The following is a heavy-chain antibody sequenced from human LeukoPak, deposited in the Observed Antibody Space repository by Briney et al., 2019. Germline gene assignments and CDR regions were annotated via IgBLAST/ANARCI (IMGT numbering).Heavy chain of an antibody. Sequence: SETLSLTCTVSGGSISSYYWSWIRQPPGKGLEWIGSMYHSGSTYYNPSLKSRVTISVDTSKIQFSLKLSSVTAADTAVYYCARPVVPYYFDYWGQRTLVTVSS. J-gene: IGHJ4*02. V-gene: IGHV4-59*08. CDR2: MYHSGST. D-gene: IGHD2-2*01. CDR1: GGSISSYY. CDR3: ARPVVPYYFDY.